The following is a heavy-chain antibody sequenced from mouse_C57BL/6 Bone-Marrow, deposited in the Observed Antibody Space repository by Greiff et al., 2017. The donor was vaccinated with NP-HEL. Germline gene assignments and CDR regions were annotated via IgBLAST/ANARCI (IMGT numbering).Heavy chain of an antibody. CDR2: ISNGGGST. D-gene: IGHD1-1*01. V-gene: IGHV5-12*01. Sequence: EVQVVESGGGLVQPGGSLKLSCAASGFTFSDYYMYWVRQTPEKRLEWVAYISNGGGSTYYPDTVKGRFTISRDNAKNTLYLQMSRLKADDTAMYYCARLLWYFDVWGTGTTVTVSS. CDR3: ARLLWYFDV. J-gene: IGHJ1*03. CDR1: GFTFSDYY.